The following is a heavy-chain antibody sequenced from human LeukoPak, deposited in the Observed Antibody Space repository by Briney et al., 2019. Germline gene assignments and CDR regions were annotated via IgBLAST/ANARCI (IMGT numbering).Heavy chain of an antibody. CDR2: ISDDGSKK. Sequence: GGSLRLSCAASGFTFSSCAMHWVRQAPGKGLEWVAVISDDGSKKYCADSVKGRFTISRDNSKNTLYLQMNSLRAEDTAVYYCARGYSSGWFRYYFDYWGQGILVTVSS. CDR3: ARGYSSGWFRYYFDY. V-gene: IGHV3-30-3*01. CDR1: GFTFSSCA. J-gene: IGHJ4*02. D-gene: IGHD6-19*01.